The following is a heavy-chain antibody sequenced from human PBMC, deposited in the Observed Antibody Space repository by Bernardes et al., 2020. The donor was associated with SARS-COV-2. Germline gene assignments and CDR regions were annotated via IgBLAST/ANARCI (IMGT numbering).Heavy chain of an antibody. Sequence: GGSLRLSCAASGFTVTYAWMHWVRPGPGKGLEWVGRIKSKTNGGTTDYAAPLKGRFTISRDDSKNTVSLQMNSLKTEDTAVYYCITTGYWGQGTQVTVSS. V-gene: IGHV3-15*01. J-gene: IGHJ4*02. CDR3: ITTGY. CDR2: IKSKTNGGTT. CDR1: GFTVTYAW.